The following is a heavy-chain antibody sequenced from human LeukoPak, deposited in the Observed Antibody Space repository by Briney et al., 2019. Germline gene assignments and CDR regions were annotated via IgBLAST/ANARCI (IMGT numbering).Heavy chain of an antibody. CDR2: INQDGSEK. J-gene: IGHJ4*02. Sequence: GRSLRLSCVASGFTFSSYSMQWVRQAPGKGLEWVANINQDGSEKYYVDSVKGRFTISRDNAKNSLYLQMSSLRAEDTAGYYLARGPSGYHNPGGQEPLVTVPS. V-gene: IGHV3-7*01. D-gene: IGHD5-12*01. CDR1: GFTFSSYS. CDR3: ARGPSGYHNP.